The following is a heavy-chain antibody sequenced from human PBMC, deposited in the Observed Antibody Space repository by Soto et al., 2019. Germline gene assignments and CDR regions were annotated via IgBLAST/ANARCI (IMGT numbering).Heavy chain of an antibody. V-gene: IGHV4-59*01. Sequence: PSETLSLTCTVSGGSISNVYGSWIRQPPGKGLEWIGYIYYSGSTNYNPSLKSRVTISVDTSKNQFSLKLSSVTAADTAIYYCARESRYCSNTNCYHWFDPWGQGTLVTVSS. CDR3: ARESRYCSNTNCYHWFDP. CDR2: IYYSGST. J-gene: IGHJ5*02. CDR1: GGSISNVY. D-gene: IGHD2-2*01.